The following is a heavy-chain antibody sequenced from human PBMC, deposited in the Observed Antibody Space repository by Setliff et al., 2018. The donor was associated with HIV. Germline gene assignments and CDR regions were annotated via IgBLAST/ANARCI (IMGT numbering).Heavy chain of an antibody. CDR3: ARLGGLRYYDSSGYFDY. CDR2: ISYSGTT. CDR1: GGSISSSSSY. V-gene: IGHV4-61*05. D-gene: IGHD3-22*01. Sequence: SETLSLTCIVSGGSISSSSSYWGWIRQPPGEGLEWIGYISYSGTTRYNSSLKSRVTMLVDTSKNQFSLKVTSVTAADTAVYYCARLGGLRYYDSSGYFDYWGQGMLVTVSS. J-gene: IGHJ4*02.